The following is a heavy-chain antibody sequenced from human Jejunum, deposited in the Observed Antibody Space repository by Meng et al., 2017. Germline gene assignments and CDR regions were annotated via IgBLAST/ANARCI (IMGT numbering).Heavy chain of an antibody. Sequence: QVTVQASGPGPVQPSGTLSLTCVVSGDSISSGEYFWSWIRQPPGKGLEWIGYMDYRGSTFYNPSLKSRVTISVDTSKNQFSLKLSSVTAADTAVYFCARGELLWDYWGQGTLVTVSS. CDR3: ARGELLWDY. V-gene: IGHV4-30-4*01. CDR1: GDSISSGEYF. J-gene: IGHJ4*02. CDR2: MDYRGST. D-gene: IGHD2-2*01.